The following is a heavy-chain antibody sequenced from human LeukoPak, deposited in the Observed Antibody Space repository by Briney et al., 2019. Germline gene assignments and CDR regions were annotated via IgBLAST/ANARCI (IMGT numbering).Heavy chain of an antibody. J-gene: IGHJ4*02. Sequence: ETLSLTCTVSGGSFGTYYWNWIRQPPGKGLEWIGIIYPGDSDTRYSPSFQGQVTISADKSISTAYLQWSSLKASDTAMYYCARQTVDIVATTIDYWGQGTLVTVSS. CDR3: ARQTVDIVATTIDY. V-gene: IGHV5-51*01. CDR2: IYPGDSDT. D-gene: IGHD5-12*01. CDR1: GGSFGTYYW.